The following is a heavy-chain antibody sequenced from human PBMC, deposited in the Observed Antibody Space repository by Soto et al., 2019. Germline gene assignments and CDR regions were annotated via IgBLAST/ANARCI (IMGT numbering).Heavy chain of an antibody. CDR3: ARGGDQLGRGFWLDP. D-gene: IGHD7-27*01. V-gene: IGHV1-2*02. J-gene: IGHJ5*02. Sequence: ASVKVSCKASGYTFTGYYMHWVRQAPGQGLEWMGWINPNSGGTNYAQKFQGRVTMTRDTSISTAYMELSRLRSDDTAVYYCARGGDQLGRGFWLDPWGQGTLVTVSS. CDR1: GYTFTGYY. CDR2: INPNSGGT.